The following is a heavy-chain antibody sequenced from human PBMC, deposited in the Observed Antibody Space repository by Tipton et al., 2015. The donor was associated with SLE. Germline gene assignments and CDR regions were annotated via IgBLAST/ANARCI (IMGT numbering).Heavy chain of an antibody. V-gene: IGHV4-39*07. CDR1: RGSISSNSHY. J-gene: IGHJ5*02. D-gene: IGHD3-22*01. CDR2: VYYSGTA. Sequence: TLSLTCTVFRGSISSNSHYWAWLRQPPGKGLEWIGSVYYSGTAYYNPSLKSRVTISADMSKDNFSLKVNSVTAADTAVYYCPIYYHDSTGLHWFDPWGQGTLVTVSS. CDR3: PIYYHDSTGLHWFDP.